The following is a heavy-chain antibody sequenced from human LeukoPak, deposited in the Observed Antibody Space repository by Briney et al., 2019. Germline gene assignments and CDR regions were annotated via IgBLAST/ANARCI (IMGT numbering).Heavy chain of an antibody. Sequence: GGSLRLSCAASGFTFNTYSLIWVRQAPGKGLEWVSSISGSSKYIFYAESVKGRFTISRDNAKNSLYLQMDGLRAEDTAVYYCARLPTYDILTGRNDAFDIWGQGTMVTVSS. CDR3: ARLPTYDILTGRNDAFDI. CDR1: GFTFNTYS. J-gene: IGHJ3*02. V-gene: IGHV3-21*01. CDR2: ISGSSKYI. D-gene: IGHD3-9*01.